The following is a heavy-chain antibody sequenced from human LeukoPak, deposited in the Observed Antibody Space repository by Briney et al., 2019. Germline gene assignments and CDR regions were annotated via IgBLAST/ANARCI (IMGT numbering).Heavy chain of an antibody. CDR1: GGSISSGSYY. J-gene: IGHJ4*02. CDR2: INHSGST. D-gene: IGHD3-3*01. CDR3: ARGRRRFLVKANHQLKLGFDY. Sequence: SSETLSLTCTVSGGSISSGSYYWSWIRQPAGKGLEWIGEINHSGSTNYNPSLKSRVTISVDTSKNQFSLKLSSVTAADTAVYYCARGRRRFLVKANHQLKLGFDYWGQGTLVTVSS. V-gene: IGHV4-61*10.